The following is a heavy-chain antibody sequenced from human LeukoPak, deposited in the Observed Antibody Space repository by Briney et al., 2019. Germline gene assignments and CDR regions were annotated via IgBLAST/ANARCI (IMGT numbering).Heavy chain of an antibody. V-gene: IGHV3-21*01. Sequence: GGSLRLSCAASSGFTFISCLAWVRQAPGKGLEWVSSISSSSTYISYADSLRGRFTISRDNAKNSMYLQMNSLRAEDTAVYYCARDRCRDPDISCSGGSLDYWGQGTLVTVSS. CDR3: ARDRCRDPDISCSGGSLDY. J-gene: IGHJ4*02. D-gene: IGHD2-15*01. CDR1: GFTFISCL. CDR2: ISSSSTYI.